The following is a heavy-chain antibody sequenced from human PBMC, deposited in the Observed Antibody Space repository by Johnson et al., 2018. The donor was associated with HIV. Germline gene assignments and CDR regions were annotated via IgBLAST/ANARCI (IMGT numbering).Heavy chain of an antibody. D-gene: IGHD2-8*02. V-gene: IGHV3-20*04. Sequence: VQLVESGGGVVRPGGSLRLSCAASRFTFDDYGMSWVRQAPGKGLEWVSGINWNGGTTAYADSVKGRFTISRDNAKNSLFLQMNSLRAEDTACYYCARGPSQLYWPDVAFDIWGQGTMVTVSS. J-gene: IGHJ3*02. CDR1: RFTFDDYG. CDR2: INWNGGTT. CDR3: ARGPSQLYWPDVAFDI.